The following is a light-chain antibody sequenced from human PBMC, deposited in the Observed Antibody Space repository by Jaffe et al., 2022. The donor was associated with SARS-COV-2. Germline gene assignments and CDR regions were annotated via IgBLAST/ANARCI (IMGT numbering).Light chain of an antibody. CDR3: CSYAGKYTPYV. Sequence: QSALTQPPSVSGSPGQSVTISCTGTSSDVGSYNYVSWFQHHPGKAPKLMIYDVNKRPSGVPDRFSGSKSGNRASLTISGLQAEDEADYYCCSYAGKYTPYVFGTGTNVTVL. CDR1: SSDVGSYNY. CDR2: DVN. V-gene: IGLV2-11*01. J-gene: IGLJ1*01.